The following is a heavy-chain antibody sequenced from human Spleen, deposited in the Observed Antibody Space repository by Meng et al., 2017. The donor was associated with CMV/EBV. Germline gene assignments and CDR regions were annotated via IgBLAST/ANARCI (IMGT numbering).Heavy chain of an antibody. V-gene: IGHV1-18*01. CDR3: ARAGAAVTTHFDF. CDR1: GYNFDIYG. J-gene: IGHJ4*02. CDR2: VSAENGDT. Sequence: QIQLVQSGPELRRPGASVKVSCKASGYNFDIYGITRVRQAPGQGLEWVGWVSAENGDTDYGQKFQGRVTVTADTFTNTAYMEMRSLRSDDSAMYYCARAGAAVTTHFDFWGQGTLVTVSS. D-gene: IGHD4-17*01.